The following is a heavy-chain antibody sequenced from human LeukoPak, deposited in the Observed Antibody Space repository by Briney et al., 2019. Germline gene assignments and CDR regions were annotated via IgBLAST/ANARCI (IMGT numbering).Heavy chain of an antibody. CDR3: VKDKYPVVVAATLDY. CDR1: GFTFSSYS. J-gene: IGHJ4*02. V-gene: IGHV3-21*01. CDR2: ISSSSSYI. Sequence: PGGSLRLSCAASGFTFSSYSMNWVRQAPGKGLEWVSSISSSSSYIYYADSVKGRFTISRDNAKNSLYLQMNSLRAEDTAVYYCVKDKYPVVVAATLDYWGQGILVTVSS. D-gene: IGHD2-15*01.